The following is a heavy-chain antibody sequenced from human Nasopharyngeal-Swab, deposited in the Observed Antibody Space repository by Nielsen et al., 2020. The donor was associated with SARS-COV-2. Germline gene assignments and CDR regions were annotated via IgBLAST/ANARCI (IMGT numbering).Heavy chain of an antibody. Sequence: SETLSLTCTVSGGSISSYYWSWIRQPPGKGLEWIGYIYYSGNTNYNPSLKSRVTISVDASKNQFSLKLSSVTAADTAVYYCARRGYYYGMDVWGQGTTVTVSS. J-gene: IGHJ6*02. V-gene: IGHV4-59*08. CDR3: ARRGYYYGMDV. CDR2: IYYSGNT. CDR1: GGSISSYY.